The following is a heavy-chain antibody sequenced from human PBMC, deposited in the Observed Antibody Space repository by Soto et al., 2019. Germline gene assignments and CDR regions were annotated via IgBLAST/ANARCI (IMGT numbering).Heavy chain of an antibody. CDR3: ARVFYTDSGGYPRPIFDS. J-gene: IGHJ4*02. Sequence: QVQLQGSGPGLVRPSGTLSLTCSVSGASVTDYSWTWIRQPAGRGLEWIGLIYRSGSTTYNPSLESRVTMSLDTSKTQFSLRLPSVTAAETAVYYCARVFYTDSGGYPRPIFDSWSQGTLVTVSS. CDR1: GASVTDYS. D-gene: IGHD3-22*01. V-gene: IGHV4-4*07. CDR2: IYRSGST.